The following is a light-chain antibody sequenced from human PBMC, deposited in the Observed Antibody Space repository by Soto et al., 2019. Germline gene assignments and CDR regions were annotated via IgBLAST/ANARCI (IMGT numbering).Light chain of an antibody. J-gene: IGLJ2*01. CDR1: NNDVGGYNY. Sequence: QSALTQPASVSGSPGQSITISCTGTNNDVGGYNYVSWYQQHPGKAPKLMIFDVNHRPSGVSNRFSGSKSGNTASLTISGLQAEDEADYYCSSYTSSSTVVFGGGTQLTVL. V-gene: IGLV2-14*01. CDR2: DVN. CDR3: SSYTSSSTVV.